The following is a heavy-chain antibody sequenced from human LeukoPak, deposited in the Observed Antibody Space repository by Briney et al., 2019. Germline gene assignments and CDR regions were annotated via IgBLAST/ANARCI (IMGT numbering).Heavy chain of an antibody. D-gene: IGHD3-16*01. Sequence: PSETLSLTCAVSGYSISSGYYWGWIRQPPGKGLEWIGSIYHSGSTYYNPSLKSRVTISVDTSKNQFSPKLSSVTAADTAVYYCARQSTLGGDWFDPWGQGTLVTVSS. CDR3: ARQSTLGGDWFDP. V-gene: IGHV4-38-2*01. CDR1: GYSISSGYY. CDR2: IYHSGST. J-gene: IGHJ5*02.